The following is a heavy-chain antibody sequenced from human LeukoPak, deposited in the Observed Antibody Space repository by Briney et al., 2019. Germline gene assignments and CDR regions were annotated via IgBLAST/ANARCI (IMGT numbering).Heavy chain of an antibody. Sequence: PGGSLRLSCAASGFTFSSYEMNWVRQAPGKGLEWVSYISSSGSTIYYADSVKGRFTISRDNAKNSLYLQMNSLGAEDTAVYYCARDASGWSYNWSDPWGQGTLVTVSS. V-gene: IGHV3-48*03. CDR3: ARDASGWSYNWSDP. CDR2: ISSSGSTI. D-gene: IGHD6-19*01. CDR1: GFTFSSYE. J-gene: IGHJ5*02.